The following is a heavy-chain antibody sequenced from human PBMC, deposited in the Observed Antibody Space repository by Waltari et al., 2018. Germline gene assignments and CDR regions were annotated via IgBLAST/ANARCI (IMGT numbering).Heavy chain of an antibody. J-gene: IGHJ3*02. V-gene: IGHV1-2*04. CDR2: RNPKSGGT. CDR3: ARELVVGATTGAFDI. CDR1: GSTFTGHY. D-gene: IGHD1-26*01. Sequence: QVQLVQSGAEVKKPGASVKVSCKASGSTFTGHYMHWVRQAPGQGLEWMGWRNPKSGGTNYAQKVQGWFTMTRDTSISTAYMELSRLRSDDTAVYYCARELVVGATTGAFDIWGQGTMVTVSS.